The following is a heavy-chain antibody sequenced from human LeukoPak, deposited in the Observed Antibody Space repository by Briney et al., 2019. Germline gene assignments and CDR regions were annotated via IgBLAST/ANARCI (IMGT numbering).Heavy chain of an antibody. J-gene: IGHJ6*03. V-gene: IGHV3-30*02. D-gene: IGHD6-13*01. Sequence: GGSLRLSCAASAFTFSSYGMHWVRQAPGKGLEWVAFNRYDGSNKYYADSVKGRFTISRDNSKDTLYLQMNSLRAEDTAVYYCAKGLDLYSSSWYLYYYYYYYMDVWGKGTTVTVSS. CDR3: AKGLDLYSSSWYLYYYYYYYMDV. CDR2: NRYDGSNK. CDR1: AFTFSSYG.